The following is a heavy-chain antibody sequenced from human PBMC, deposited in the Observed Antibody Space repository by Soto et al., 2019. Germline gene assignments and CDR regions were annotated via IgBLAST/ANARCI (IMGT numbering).Heavy chain of an antibody. CDR2: ISSSGSTI. D-gene: IGHD3-10*01. CDR1: GFIVSGYE. Sequence: EAQLVESGGGLVQPGGSLRLSCAASGFIVSGYEFHWVRQAPGKGLEWVSYISSSGSTIYYADSVKGRFTISRDNAKNSLYLQMNSLRAEDTAVYYCASSFMVRGPDWGQGTLVTVSS. J-gene: IGHJ4*02. V-gene: IGHV3-48*03. CDR3: ASSFMVRGPD.